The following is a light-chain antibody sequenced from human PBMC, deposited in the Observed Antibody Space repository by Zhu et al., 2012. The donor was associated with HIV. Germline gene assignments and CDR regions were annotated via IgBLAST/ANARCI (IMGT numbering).Light chain of an antibody. J-gene: IGKJ1*01. CDR2: NGA. CDR3: QQYGSSPRT. Sequence: IVLTQSPGTLSLSPGDRATLSCRASQSIDSNYLAWYQQKPGQAPRLLIYNGASRATGIPDFTLIINRLEPEDFAMYYCQQYGSSPRTFGQGTKVEIK. V-gene: IGKV3-20*01. CDR1: QSIDSNY.